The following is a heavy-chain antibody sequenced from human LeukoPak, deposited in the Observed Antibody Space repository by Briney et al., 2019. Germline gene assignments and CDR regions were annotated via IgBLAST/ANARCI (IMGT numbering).Heavy chain of an antibody. D-gene: IGHD3-22*01. V-gene: IGHV1-69*13. CDR2: IIPIFGTA. CDR1: GGTFSSYA. J-gene: IGHJ3*02. CDR3: ARERINYYDSSSYVDAFDI. Sequence: ASVKVSCKASGGTFSSYAISWVRQAPGQGLEWMGGIIPIFGTANYAQKFQGRVTITADESTSTAYMELSSLRSEDTAVYYCARERINYYDSSSYVDAFDIWGQATMVTVSS.